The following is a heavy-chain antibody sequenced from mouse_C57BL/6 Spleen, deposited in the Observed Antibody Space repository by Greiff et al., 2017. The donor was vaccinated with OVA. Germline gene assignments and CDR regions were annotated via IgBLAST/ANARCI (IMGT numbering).Heavy chain of an antibody. V-gene: IGHV5-6*01. D-gene: IGHD1-1*01. CDR3: ARLFYYYGSSYYFDY. CDR2: ISSGGSYT. J-gene: IGHJ2*01. Sequence: EVQLVESGGDLVKPGGSLKLSCAASGFTFSSYGMSWVRQTPDKRLEWVATISSGGSYTYYPDSVKGRFTISRDNAKNTLYLQMSSLKSEDTAMYYCARLFYYYGSSYYFDYWGQGTTLTVSS. CDR1: GFTFSSYG.